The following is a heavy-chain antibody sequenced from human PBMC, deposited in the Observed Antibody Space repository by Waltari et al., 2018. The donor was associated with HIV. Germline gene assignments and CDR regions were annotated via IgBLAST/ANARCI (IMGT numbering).Heavy chain of an antibody. Sequence: EVQLVESGGGLVQPGRSLRLSCTASGFTFGVYAMSWVRQASGRGLEWVGFTRSKTYGGTTEYAASVKGRFTISRDDSKSIAYLQMNSLKSEDTAVYYCSRVGAAAAVTLDYWGQGTLVTVSS. V-gene: IGHV3-49*04. CDR3: SRVGAAAAVTLDY. J-gene: IGHJ4*02. D-gene: IGHD6-13*01. CDR2: TRSKTYGGTT. CDR1: GFTFGVYA.